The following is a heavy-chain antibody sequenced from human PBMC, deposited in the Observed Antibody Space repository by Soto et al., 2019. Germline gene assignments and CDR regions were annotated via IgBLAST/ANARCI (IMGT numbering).Heavy chain of an antibody. CDR1: GFTFNTYT. CDR2: ISSRSIYI. V-gene: IGHV3-21*01. Sequence: EVRLVESGGGLVKPGGSLRLSCAASGFTFNTYTMNWVRQAPGKGLEWVSSISSRSIYIYYADSVTGRFTISRDDARNSLYLQMNSLRAEDTAVYYCAREEVSRPNTYHGLDVWGQGTTVTVSS. J-gene: IGHJ6*02. CDR3: AREEVSRPNTYHGLDV.